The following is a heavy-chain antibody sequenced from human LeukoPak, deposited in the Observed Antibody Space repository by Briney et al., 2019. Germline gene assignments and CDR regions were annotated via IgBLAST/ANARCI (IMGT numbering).Heavy chain of an antibody. J-gene: IGHJ4*02. Sequence: GGSLRLSCAASGFTFTTYAMSWVRQAPGKGLEWVSGISRGGGSTFYAESVRGRFTISRDKSKSMLYLQMDSLRVEDTAVYYYAKDFSIGGNEGPFDYWGQGTLVTVSS. D-gene: IGHD4-23*01. CDR2: ISRGGGST. CDR3: AKDFSIGGNEGPFDY. CDR1: GFTFTTYA. V-gene: IGHV3-23*01.